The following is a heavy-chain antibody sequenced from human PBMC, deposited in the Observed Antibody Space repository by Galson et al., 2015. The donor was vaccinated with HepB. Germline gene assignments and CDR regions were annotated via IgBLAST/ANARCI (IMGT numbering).Heavy chain of an antibody. J-gene: IGHJ2*01. Sequence: SLRLSCAASGFTFSSYAMSWVRQAPGKGLEWVSAISGSSSSTYYADSVKGRFTISRDNSKNALYLQMNSLRAEDTAVYYCAKGRLAAAGSYWYFDLWGRGTLLTVSS. V-gene: IGHV3-23*01. CDR3: AKGRLAAAGSYWYFDL. D-gene: IGHD6-13*01. CDR1: GFTFSSYA. CDR2: ISGSSSST.